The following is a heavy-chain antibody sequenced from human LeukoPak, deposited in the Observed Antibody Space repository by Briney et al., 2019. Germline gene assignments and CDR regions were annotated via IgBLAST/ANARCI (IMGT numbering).Heavy chain of an antibody. J-gene: IGHJ5*02. CDR3: ARDLGLRGVTNWFDP. CDR2: ISGSGGST. CDR1: GFTFSSYA. Sequence: GGSLRPSCAASGFTFSSYAMSWVRQAPGKGLEWVSAISGSGGSTYYADSVKGRFTISRDNSKNTLYLQMNSLRAEDTAVYYCARDLGLRGVTNWFDPWGQGTLVTVSS. D-gene: IGHD3-10*01. V-gene: IGHV3-23*01.